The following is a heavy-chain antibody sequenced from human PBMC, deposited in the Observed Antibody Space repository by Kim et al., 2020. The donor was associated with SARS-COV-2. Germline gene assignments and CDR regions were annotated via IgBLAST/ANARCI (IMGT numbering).Heavy chain of an antibody. V-gene: IGHV3-30*04. D-gene: IGHD1-26*01. CDR1: GFTFSSYA. CDR3: ARERTSGSYSGYYGMDV. J-gene: IGHJ6*01. CDR2: ISYDGSNK. Sequence: GGSLRLSCAASGFTFSSYAMHWVRQAPGKGLEWVAVISYDGSNKYYADSVKGRFTISRDNSKNTLYLQMNSLRAEDTAVYYCARERTSGSYSGYYGMDV.